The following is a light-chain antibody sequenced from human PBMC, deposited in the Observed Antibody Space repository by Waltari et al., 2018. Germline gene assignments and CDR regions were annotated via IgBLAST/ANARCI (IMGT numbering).Light chain of an antibody. V-gene: IGLV1-44*01. J-gene: IGLJ2*01. CDR1: SSNIGKNT. Sequence: QSVLTQPPSASGTPGQRVTISCSGRSSNIGKNTVTWYQQLPGTAPKLVIYFNDQRPSGVPDRFSGSKSGTSASLAISGLQSEDEADFHCAVWDDSLNGLIFGGGTKLTVL. CDR3: AVWDDSLNGLI. CDR2: FND.